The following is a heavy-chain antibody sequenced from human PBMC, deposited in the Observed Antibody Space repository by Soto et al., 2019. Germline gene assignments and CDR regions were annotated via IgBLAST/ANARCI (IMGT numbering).Heavy chain of an antibody. J-gene: IGHJ4*02. CDR2: ISYDGGET. Sequence: GGSLRLSCACSGFIFSNNGMHWVRQAPGKGLEWVAFISYDGGETFYADSVKGRFTISRDNSKSTLFLHMNSLKKEDTAVYYCAITSVADASFDYWGQGTLVTVSS. CDR3: AITSVADASFDY. V-gene: IGHV3-30*03. D-gene: IGHD5-12*01. CDR1: GFIFSNNG.